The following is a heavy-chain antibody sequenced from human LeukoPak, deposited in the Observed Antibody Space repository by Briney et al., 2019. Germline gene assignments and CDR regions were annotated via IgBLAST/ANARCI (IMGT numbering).Heavy chain of an antibody. CDR2: ISYDGSNK. CDR1: GFTFSSYG. J-gene: IGHJ4*02. D-gene: IGHD4-23*01. CDR3: AKARPSYGGNSGDYFDY. Sequence: PGGSLRLSCAASGFTFSSYGMHWVRQAPGKGLEWVAVISYDGSNKYYADSVKGRFTISRDNSKNTPYLQMNSLRAEDTAVYYCAKARPSYGGNSGDYFDYWGQGTLVTVSS. V-gene: IGHV3-30*18.